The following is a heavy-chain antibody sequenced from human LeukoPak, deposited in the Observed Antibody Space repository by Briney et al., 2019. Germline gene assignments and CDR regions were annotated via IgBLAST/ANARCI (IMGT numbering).Heavy chain of an antibody. CDR1: GGSISSYY. V-gene: IGHV4-59*01. J-gene: IGHJ4*02. Sequence: SETLSLTCTVSGGSISSYYWRWIRQPPGKELEWIGYIYYSGSTNYNPSLKSRVTISVDTSKNQFSLKLSSVTAADTAVYYCAARGGGGSPIGYWGQGTLVTVSS. CDR2: IYYSGST. CDR3: AARGGGGSPIGY. D-gene: IGHD1-26*01.